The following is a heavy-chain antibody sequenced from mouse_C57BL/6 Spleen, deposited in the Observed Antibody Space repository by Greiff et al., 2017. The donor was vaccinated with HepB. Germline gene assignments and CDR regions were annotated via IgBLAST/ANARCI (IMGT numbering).Heavy chain of an antibody. D-gene: IGHD2-4*01. Sequence: ESGPGLVKPSQSLSLTCSVTGYSITSGYYWNWIRQFPGNKLEWMGYISYDGSNNYNPSLKNRISITRDTSKNQFFLKLNSVTTEDTATYYCARVDDYDEGYYAMDYWGQGTSVTVSS. J-gene: IGHJ4*01. CDR3: ARVDDYDEGYYAMDY. CDR2: ISYDGSN. V-gene: IGHV3-6*01. CDR1: GYSITSGYY.